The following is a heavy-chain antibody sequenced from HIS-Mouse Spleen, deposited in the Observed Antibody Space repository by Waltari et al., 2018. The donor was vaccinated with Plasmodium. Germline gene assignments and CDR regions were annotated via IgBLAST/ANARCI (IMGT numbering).Heavy chain of an antibody. CDR3: ARDRGAAAGTLVLAVDC. CDR1: GGSISRYY. V-gene: IGHV4-4*07. D-gene: IGHD6-13*01. CDR2: SYTSGST. J-gene: IGHJ4*02. Sequence: QVQLQASRPGLVKPSETLSLTCTVSGGSISRYYCIWIRQPAGKGLAWSGRSYTSGSTNYTPAHTFRVTMSVDTSKNQFSLKLSSVTAADTAVYYCARDRGAAAGTLVLAVDCWGQGTLVTVSS.